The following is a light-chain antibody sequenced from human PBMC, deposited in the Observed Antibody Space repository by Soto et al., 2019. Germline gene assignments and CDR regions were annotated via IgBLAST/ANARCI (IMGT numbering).Light chain of an antibody. Sequence: EIVMTQSPATLSVSPGERATLSCRASQSINSNLGWYQQKPGQAPRLLIYGASARATGIPARFSGSGSGTEFTLTISSLQSEDFGVYYCQQYSNSPLTFGQGTKVEIK. J-gene: IGKJ1*01. CDR3: QQYSNSPLT. CDR1: QSINSN. V-gene: IGKV3-15*01. CDR2: GAS.